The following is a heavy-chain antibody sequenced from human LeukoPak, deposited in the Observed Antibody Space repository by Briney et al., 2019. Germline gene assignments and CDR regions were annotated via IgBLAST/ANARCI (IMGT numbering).Heavy chain of an antibody. J-gene: IGHJ4*02. D-gene: IGHD6-19*01. CDR3: ASWPGGWYGEDS. V-gene: IGHV3-53*01. Sequence: GGSLILSCAASGVTVSNNFMSWVRQAPGKGLEWVSVIYGGGSTYYADSVKGRFTISRDTSKNTLYLQMNSLSAEDTAVYYCASWPGGWYGEDSWGQGTLVTVSS. CDR2: IYGGGST. CDR1: GVTVSNNF.